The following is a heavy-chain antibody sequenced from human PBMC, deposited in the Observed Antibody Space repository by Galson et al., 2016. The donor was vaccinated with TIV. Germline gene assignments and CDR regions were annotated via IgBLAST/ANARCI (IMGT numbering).Heavy chain of an antibody. Sequence: SVKVSCKASGSNFSGTAISWVQQAPGQGLEWMGGIIPKYGVPSYTEKFQDRVMITADESTNTAYLELSSLRSDDAAVYYCARGGSLTTNWYFDLWGRGTLVTVSS. CDR1: GSNFSGTA. D-gene: IGHD4/OR15-4a*01. V-gene: IGHV1-69*13. CDR2: IIPKYGVP. CDR3: ARGGSLTTNWYFDL. J-gene: IGHJ2*01.